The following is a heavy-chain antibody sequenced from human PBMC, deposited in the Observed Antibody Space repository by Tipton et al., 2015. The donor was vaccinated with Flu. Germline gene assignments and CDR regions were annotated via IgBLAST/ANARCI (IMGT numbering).Heavy chain of an antibody. CDR3: ARRSYSNYVSEPKNWFDP. J-gene: IGHJ5*02. CDR2: IYSDKTT. Sequence: TLSLTCTVSGGTVGSSNYFWAWIRQPPGKGLEWIGSIYSDKTTYYNPSLKRRVSISVDTSKNQFSLKVSSVTAADTAVYYCARRSYSNYVSEPKNWFDPWGQGTLVTVSS. V-gene: IGHV4-39*01. CDR1: GGTVGSSNYF. D-gene: IGHD4-11*01.